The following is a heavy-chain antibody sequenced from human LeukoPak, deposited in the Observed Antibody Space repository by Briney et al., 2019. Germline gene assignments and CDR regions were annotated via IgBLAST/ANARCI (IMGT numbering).Heavy chain of an antibody. D-gene: IGHD2-15*01. J-gene: IGHJ4*02. V-gene: IGHV4-4*07. CDR2: IHSSGMT. CDR1: GGSINGFF. Sequence: SETLSLTCTGSGGSINGFFWSCIRQAAGEGLEWIGRIHSSGMTNYNPSLKSRVTLSLDTSKNQFSLKLTSVTAADTAVYYCARAPSGCGGICPFDWWGQGNLVTVSS. CDR3: ARAPSGCGGICPFDW.